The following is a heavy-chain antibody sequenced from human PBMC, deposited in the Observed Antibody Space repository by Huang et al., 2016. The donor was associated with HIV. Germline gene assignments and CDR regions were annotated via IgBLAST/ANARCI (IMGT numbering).Heavy chain of an antibody. CDR1: GFTFSSYW. D-gene: IGHD3-10*01. CDR2: IKQDGSEK. Sequence: EVQLVESGGGLVQPGGSLRLSCTASGFTFSSYWMGWVREAPGKGREWVANIKQDGSEKYYVVSVKCRFSISRDNAKNSLYLQMNSLRAEDTAVYYCARRLRYYYGSGRTSGYFDYWGQGTLVTVSS. J-gene: IGHJ4*02. CDR3: ARRLRYYYGSGRTSGYFDY. V-gene: IGHV3-7*01.